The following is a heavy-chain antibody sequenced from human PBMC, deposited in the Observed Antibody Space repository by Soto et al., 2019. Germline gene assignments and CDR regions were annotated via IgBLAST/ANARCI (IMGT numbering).Heavy chain of an antibody. CDR1: GGSFSGYY. CDR3: ARVRAAAFTP. Sequence: QVQLQQWGAGLLKPSETLSLTCAVYGGSFSGYYWSWIRQPPGKGLEWIGEINHSGSTNYNPSLXSXVXTXLDTSKNQFSLTLSSVTAADTAVYYCARVRAAAFTPWGQGTLVTVSS. CDR2: INHSGST. J-gene: IGHJ5*02. V-gene: IGHV4-34*01. D-gene: IGHD6-13*01.